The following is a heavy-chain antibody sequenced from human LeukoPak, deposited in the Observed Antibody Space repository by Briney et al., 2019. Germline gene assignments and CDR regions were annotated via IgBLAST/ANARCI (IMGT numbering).Heavy chain of an antibody. CDR2: IYYSGST. CDR1: GGSISSYY. V-gene: IGHV4-59*01. Sequence: PSETLPLTCTVSGGSISSYYWSWIRQPPGKGLEWIGYIYYSGSTNYNPSLKSRVTISVDTSKNQFSLKLSSATAADTAVYYCARGNGGWYGNFDYWGQGTLVTVSS. CDR3: ARGNGGWYGNFDY. D-gene: IGHD6-19*01. J-gene: IGHJ4*02.